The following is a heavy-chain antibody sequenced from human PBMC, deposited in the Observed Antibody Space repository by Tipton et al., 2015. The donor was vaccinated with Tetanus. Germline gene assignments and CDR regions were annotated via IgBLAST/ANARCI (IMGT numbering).Heavy chain of an antibody. V-gene: IGHV4-61*01. Sequence: TLSLTCTVSGGSIRSGSYQWNWIRQPPGKGLEWLAYTSPSGRTNSNYSLKSRITISQDMSKNQFSLRLASVTAADTAVYYCARANYEFPKKGPFDSWGQGILVVVSA. CDR2: TSPSGRT. CDR3: ARANYEFPKKGPFDS. D-gene: IGHD3-3*01. CDR1: GGSIRSGSYQ. J-gene: IGHJ4*02.